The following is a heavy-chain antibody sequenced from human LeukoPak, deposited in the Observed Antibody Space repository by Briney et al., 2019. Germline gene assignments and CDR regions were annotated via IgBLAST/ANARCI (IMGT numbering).Heavy chain of an antibody. CDR1: GGSISSGSYY. V-gene: IGHV4-61*02. D-gene: IGHD3-3*01. Sequence: PSQTLSLTCTVSGGSISSGSYYWSWIRQPAGKGLEWIGRIYTSGSTNYNPSLESRVTISVDTSKNQFSLKLSSVTAADTAVYYCARWAYFGVDYHFDYWGQGTLVTVSS. CDR2: IYTSGST. J-gene: IGHJ4*02. CDR3: ARWAYFGVDYHFDY.